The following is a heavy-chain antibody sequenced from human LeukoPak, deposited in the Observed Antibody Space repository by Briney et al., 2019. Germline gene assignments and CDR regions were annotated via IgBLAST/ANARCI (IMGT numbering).Heavy chain of an antibody. D-gene: IGHD3-22*01. CDR1: GGSISSYY. J-gene: IGHJ4*02. Sequence: SETLSLTCTVSGGSISSYYWSWIRQPPGKGLEWIGFIFYSGTTNYNPSLKSRVTISVDTSKNQFSLKLSSVTAADAAVYYCARGGWNKFDYWGQGTLVTVSS. CDR2: IFYSGTT. CDR3: ARGGWNKFDY. V-gene: IGHV4-59*01.